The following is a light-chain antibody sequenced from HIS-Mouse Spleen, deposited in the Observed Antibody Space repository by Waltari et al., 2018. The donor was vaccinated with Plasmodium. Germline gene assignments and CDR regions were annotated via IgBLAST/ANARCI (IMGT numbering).Light chain of an antibody. CDR1: QGISSA. CDR2: DAS. CDR3: QQFNSYPHGFT. J-gene: IGKJ2*01. Sequence: AIQLTHSPSSLSASVGDRVTITCRASQGISSALAWYQQKPGKAPKLLIYDASSLESGVPSRFSGSGSGTDFTLTISSLQPEDFATYYCQQFNSYPHGFTFGQGTKLEIK. V-gene: IGKV1-13*02.